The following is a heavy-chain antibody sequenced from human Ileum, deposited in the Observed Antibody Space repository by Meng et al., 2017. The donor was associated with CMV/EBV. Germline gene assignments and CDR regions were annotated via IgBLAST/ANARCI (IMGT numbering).Heavy chain of an antibody. J-gene: IGHJ4*02. CDR2: IFTSGTT. V-gene: IGHV4-4*07. CDR1: GGSIRNYS. CDR3: ARNYGSGNWNFFHY. D-gene: IGHD3-10*01. Sequence: PLTKSGPGLVKTWWTLSLTCYVAGGSIRNYSWSWIRQPAGKGLEWIAHIFTSGTTNYNPSLKSRVTMSVDTSRNQFSLKLTSVTAADTAVYYCARNYGSGNWNFFHYWGQGTLVTVSS.